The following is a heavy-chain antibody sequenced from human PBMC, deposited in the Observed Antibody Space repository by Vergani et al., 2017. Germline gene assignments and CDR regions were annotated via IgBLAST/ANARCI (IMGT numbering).Heavy chain of an antibody. CDR2: INHSGST. D-gene: IGHD3-3*01. CDR1: GGSFSGYY. Sequence: QVQLQQWGAGLLKPSETLSLTCAVYGGSFSGYYWSWIRQPPGKGLGWIGEINHSGSTNYNPSLKSRVTISVDTSKNQFSLKLSSVTAADTAVYYCATSGEARTYYDFWSGYYLLDYWGQGTLVTVSS. V-gene: IGHV4-34*01. CDR3: ATSGEARTYYDFWSGYYLLDY. J-gene: IGHJ4*02.